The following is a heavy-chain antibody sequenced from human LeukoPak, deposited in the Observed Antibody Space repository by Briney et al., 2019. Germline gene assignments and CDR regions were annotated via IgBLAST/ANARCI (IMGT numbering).Heavy chain of an antibody. V-gene: IGHV3-48*01. D-gene: IGHD6-19*01. CDR3: ARDFSVAHYYYYMDV. CDR1: GLTFSSYW. Sequence: GGSLRLSCAASGLTFSSYWMTWVRQAPGKGLEWVSYISSSSSTIYYADSVKGRFTISRDNAKNSLYLQMNSLRAEDTAVYYCARDFSVAHYYYYMDVWGKGTTVTVSS. CDR2: ISSSSSTI. J-gene: IGHJ6*03.